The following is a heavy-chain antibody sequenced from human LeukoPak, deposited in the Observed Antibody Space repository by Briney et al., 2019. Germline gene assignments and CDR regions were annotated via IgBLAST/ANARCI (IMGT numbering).Heavy chain of an antibody. CDR1: GYFFSSGYY. Sequence: SETLSLICTVCGYFFSSGYYWGWIRPPPGKGQEWIGSIYHSGSTYYNASLKNRVTIQVDRSKNQFSLKLSSVTAADTAVYYCARAEVGGGAYIHYRGQGTLVTVS. J-gene: IGHJ4*02. CDR3: ARAEVGGGAYIHY. D-gene: IGHD3-16*01. V-gene: IGHV4-38-2*02. CDR2: IYHSGST.